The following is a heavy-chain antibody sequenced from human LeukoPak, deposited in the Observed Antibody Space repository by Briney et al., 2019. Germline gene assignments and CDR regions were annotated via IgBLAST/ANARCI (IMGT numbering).Heavy chain of an antibody. D-gene: IGHD3-22*01. CDR2: TYYRSKWYN. CDR1: GDSVSSNSAA. CDR3: ARGRYYYDSSGYYYPPYYFDY. J-gene: IGHJ4*02. V-gene: IGHV6-1*01. Sequence: SQTLSLTCAISGDSVSSNSAAWNWIRQSPSRGLEWLGRTYYRSKWYNDYAVSVKSRITINPDTSKNQFSLQLNSVTPEDTAVYYCARGRYYYDSSGYYYPPYYFDYWGQGTLVTVSS.